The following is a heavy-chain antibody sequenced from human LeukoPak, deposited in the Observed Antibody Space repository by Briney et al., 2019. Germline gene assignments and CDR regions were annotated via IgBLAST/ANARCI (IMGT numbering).Heavy chain of an antibody. V-gene: IGHV3-23*01. CDR1: GFTSSDYG. CDR3: AKDAGSYFATDPFDI. Sequence: GGSLRLSCAGSGFTSSDYGMNWVRQAPGKGLEWVSVISGSGQSIHYADSVKGRFTISRDNSKNTVYLQMNSLRAEDTALYYCAKDAGSYFATDPFDIWGPGTLVTVSS. J-gene: IGHJ3*02. CDR2: ISGSGQSI. D-gene: IGHD2/OR15-2a*01.